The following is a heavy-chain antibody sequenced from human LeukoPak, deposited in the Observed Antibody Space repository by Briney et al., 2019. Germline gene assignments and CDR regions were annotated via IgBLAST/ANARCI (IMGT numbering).Heavy chain of an antibody. D-gene: IGHD3-22*01. V-gene: IGHV3-30-3*01. CDR1: GFTFSSYA. Sequence: TGRSLRLSCAASGFTFSSYAMHWVRQAPGKGLEWVAVISYDGSNKYYADSVKGRFTISRDNSKNTLYLQMDSLRAEDTAVYYCARGKYYYDSSGYYGFGDYWGQGTLVTVSS. CDR3: ARGKYYYDSSGYYGFGDY. J-gene: IGHJ4*02. CDR2: ISYDGSNK.